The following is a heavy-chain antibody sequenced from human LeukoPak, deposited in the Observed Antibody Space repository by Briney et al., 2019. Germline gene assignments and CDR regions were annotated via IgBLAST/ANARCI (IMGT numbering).Heavy chain of an antibody. V-gene: IGHV3-48*03. J-gene: IGHJ4*02. Sequence: PGGSLRLSCAASGFTFSSYEMNWVRQAPGKGLEWVSYISSSGSTIYYADSVKGRFTISRDNAKNSLYLQMNSLKAEDTAVYYCARDPGYYYDSSGHPHWGQGTLVTVSS. CDR3: ARDPGYYYDSSGHPH. D-gene: IGHD3-22*01. CDR2: ISSSGSTI. CDR1: GFTFSSYE.